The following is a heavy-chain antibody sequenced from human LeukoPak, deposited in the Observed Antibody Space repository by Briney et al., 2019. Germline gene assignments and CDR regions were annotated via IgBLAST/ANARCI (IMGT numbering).Heavy chain of an antibody. J-gene: IGHJ5*02. CDR1: GGSISSYY. CDR2: IYYSGST. Sequence: SETLSLTCTVSGGSISSYYWSWIRQPPGKGLEWIGYIYYSGSTNYNPSLKSRVTISVDTSKNQFSLKLSSVTAADTAVYYCARAGLRGYSGRNWFDPWGQGTLVTVSS. V-gene: IGHV4-59*01. D-gene: IGHD5-12*01. CDR3: ARAGLRGYSGRNWFDP.